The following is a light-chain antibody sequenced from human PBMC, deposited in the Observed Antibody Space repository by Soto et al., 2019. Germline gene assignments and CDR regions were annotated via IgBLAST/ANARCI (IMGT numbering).Light chain of an antibody. J-gene: IGKJ5*01. CDR2: GAS. CDR3: QQYNNWPPVT. CDR1: QSVGGN. V-gene: IGKV3-15*01. Sequence: EIVMTQSPATLSVSPGERATLSCRASQSVGGNLAWYQQKAGQAPRLLIYGASTRATGIPARFSGSGSGTEFTLTISSLQSEDFALYYCQQYNNWPPVTFGQGTRLDIK.